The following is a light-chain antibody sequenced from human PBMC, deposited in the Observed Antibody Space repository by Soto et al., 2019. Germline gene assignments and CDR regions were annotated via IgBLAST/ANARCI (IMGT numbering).Light chain of an antibody. J-gene: IGKJ1*01. CDR3: QQYNSFPWT. CDR2: KAS. Sequence: DIQMTQSPSTLSASVGDRFAITFRASQSISSWLAWYQQKPGKAPKLLIYKASSLESGVPSRFSGSGSGTDFTLTINRLQPDDFATYYCQQYNSFPWTFGQGTKVDIK. V-gene: IGKV1-5*03. CDR1: QSISSW.